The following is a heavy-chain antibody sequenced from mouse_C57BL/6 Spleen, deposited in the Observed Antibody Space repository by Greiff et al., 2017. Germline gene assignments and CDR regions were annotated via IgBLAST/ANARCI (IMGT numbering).Heavy chain of an antibody. V-gene: IGHV7-3*01. CDR1: GFTFTDYY. CDR3: ARYRGLRRGDYAMDY. Sequence: DVQLVESGGGLVQPGGSLSLSCAASGFTFTDYYMSWVRQPPGKALEWLGFIRNKANGYTTEYSASVKGRFTISRDNSQSILYLQMNALRAEDSATYYCARYRGLRRGDYAMDYWGQGTSVTVSS. CDR2: IRNKANGYTT. J-gene: IGHJ4*01. D-gene: IGHD2-4*01.